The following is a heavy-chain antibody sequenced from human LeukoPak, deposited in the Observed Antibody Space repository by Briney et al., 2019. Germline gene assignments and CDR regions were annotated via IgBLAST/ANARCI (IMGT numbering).Heavy chain of an antibody. CDR2: INHSGST. V-gene: IGHV4-34*01. CDR1: GGSFSGYY. Sequence: SETLSLTCAVYGGSFSGYYWSWIRQPPGKGLEWIGEINHSGSTNYNPSLKSRVTISVDTSKNQFSLKLSSVTAADTAVYYCARHSRSNYGSGSYGSWGQGTLATVSS. D-gene: IGHD3-10*01. J-gene: IGHJ4*02. CDR3: ARHSRSNYGSGSYGS.